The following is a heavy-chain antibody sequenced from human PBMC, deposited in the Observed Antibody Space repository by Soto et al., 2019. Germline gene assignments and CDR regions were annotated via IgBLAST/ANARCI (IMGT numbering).Heavy chain of an antibody. Sequence: PSETLSLTCTVSGGSISIYYWSWIRHPPGKGLEWIGYIYYSGSTNYNPSLKSRVTISVDTSKNQFSLKLSSVTAADTAVYYCAREVDTEGYYFDYWGQGTLVTVSS. J-gene: IGHJ4*02. V-gene: IGHV4-59*01. CDR1: GGSISIYY. CDR2: IYYSGST. D-gene: IGHD5-18*01. CDR3: AREVDTEGYYFDY.